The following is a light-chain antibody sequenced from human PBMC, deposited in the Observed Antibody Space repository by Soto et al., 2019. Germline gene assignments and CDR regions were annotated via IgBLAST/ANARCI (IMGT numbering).Light chain of an antibody. CDR2: GAS. CDR3: QQYDSSFT. Sequence: MVLTQSPATLSLSPGERATLSSTASQHVTTTYMAWYQQKFGQAPRLLIYGASTRATGTPDRFTGGGFGTDFTLTISRMEPEDFAVYYCQQYDSSFTFGGGTKVEMK. V-gene: IGKV3-20*01. CDR1: QHVTTTY. J-gene: IGKJ4*01.